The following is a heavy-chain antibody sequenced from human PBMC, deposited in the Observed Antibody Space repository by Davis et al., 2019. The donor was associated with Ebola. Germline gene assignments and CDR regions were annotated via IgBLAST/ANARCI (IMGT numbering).Heavy chain of an antibody. Sequence: GESLKISCAASGFTFSSYWMSWVRQAPGKGLEWVATINQDGTTKVYVDSMKGRFTISRDNAKSSVYLQMDGLRAEDTAVYYCARPDRSISTTPGYWGQGTLVTVSS. CDR3: ARPDRSISTTPGY. V-gene: IGHV3-7*01. D-gene: IGHD1-1*01. CDR1: GFTFSSYW. J-gene: IGHJ4*02. CDR2: INQDGTTK.